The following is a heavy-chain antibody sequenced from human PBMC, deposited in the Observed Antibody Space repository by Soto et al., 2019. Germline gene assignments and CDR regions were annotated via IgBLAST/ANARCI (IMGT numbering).Heavy chain of an antibody. D-gene: IGHD3-22*01. V-gene: IGHV3-23*01. CDR1: GFTFSSYA. J-gene: IGHJ4*02. Sequence: LRLSCAASGFTFSSYAMSWVRQAPGKGLEWVSAISGSGGSTYYADSVKGRFTISRDNSKNTLYLQMNSLRAEDTAVYYCAKGIEPEQYYYDSSGYSDWGQGTLVTV. CDR2: ISGSGGST. CDR3: AKGIEPEQYYYDSSGYSD.